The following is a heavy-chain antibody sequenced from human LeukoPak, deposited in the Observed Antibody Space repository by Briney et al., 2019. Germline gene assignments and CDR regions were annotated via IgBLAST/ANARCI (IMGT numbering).Heavy chain of an antibody. CDR3: ARYAIRENWYFDL. CDR1: GFTFSDYY. J-gene: IGHJ2*01. V-gene: IGHV3-11*01. Sequence: GGSLRLSCAASGFTFSDYYMSWIRQAPGKGLEWVSYISSSGRITIIYYADSVKGRFTIARDNAQNSVYLQMNSLRTEDTAVYYSARYAIRENWYFDLWGRGTLVTVSS. CDR2: ISSSGRITII. D-gene: IGHD5-24*01.